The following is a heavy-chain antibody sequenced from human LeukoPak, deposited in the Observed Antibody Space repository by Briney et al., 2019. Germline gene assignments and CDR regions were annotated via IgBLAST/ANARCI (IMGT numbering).Heavy chain of an antibody. CDR1: GGTFSTFP. CDR2: IIPIFGP. Sequence: SVKVSCKASGGTFSTFPISWVRQAPGQGLEWIGGIIPIFGPNYAQKFQGRATISADLATATAYMELSSLTSEDTSVYYCATGKDRSGYYYSLDYWGQGTLVAVSS. D-gene: IGHD3-22*01. CDR3: ATGKDRSGYYYSLDY. V-gene: IGHV1-69*01. J-gene: IGHJ4*02.